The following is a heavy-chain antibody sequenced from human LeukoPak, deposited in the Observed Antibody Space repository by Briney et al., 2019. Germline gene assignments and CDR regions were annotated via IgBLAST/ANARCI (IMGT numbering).Heavy chain of an antibody. CDR3: ATMTNFQPMYNWFDP. D-gene: IGHD3-22*01. CDR2: INHSGST. CDR1: GGSFSGYY. J-gene: IGHJ5*02. Sequence: SETLSLTCAVYGGSFSGYYWSWIRQPPGKGLEWIGEINHSGSTNYNSSLKSRVTISVDTSKNQFSLKLSSVTAADTAVYYCATMTNFQPMYNWFDPWGQGTLVTVSS. V-gene: IGHV4-34*01.